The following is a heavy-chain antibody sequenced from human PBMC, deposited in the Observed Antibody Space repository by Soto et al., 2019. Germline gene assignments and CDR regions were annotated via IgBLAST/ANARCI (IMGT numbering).Heavy chain of an antibody. D-gene: IGHD2-15*01. J-gene: IGHJ6*02. V-gene: IGHV1-46*01. CDR3: ARGYCSGGNCYNGLDV. CDR2: VYPSGGST. Sequence: QVQLVQSGAEVRKPGASVRVSCKAAGYTFSITYLHWLRQAPGQGLEWLGLVYPSGGSTNYKESFKGRLNITRDTSTSTVYMDLSRLTSEDTAIYYCARGYCSGGNCYNGLDVWGQGTTVTVSS. CDR1: GYTFSITY.